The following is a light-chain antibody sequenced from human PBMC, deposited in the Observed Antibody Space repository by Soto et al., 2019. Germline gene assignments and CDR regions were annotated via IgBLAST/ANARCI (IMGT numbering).Light chain of an antibody. Sequence: QSVLTQPPSLSGSPGQSVTISCTGISASIGAGYDVHWYQQRPGTAPKLLIFGNINRPSGVPDRLSGSKSGTSASLAITGLQAEDEGDYYCQSYDSTLSARYVFGTGTKVTVL. V-gene: IGLV1-40*01. J-gene: IGLJ1*01. CDR1: SASIGAGYD. CDR3: QSYDSTLSARYV. CDR2: GNI.